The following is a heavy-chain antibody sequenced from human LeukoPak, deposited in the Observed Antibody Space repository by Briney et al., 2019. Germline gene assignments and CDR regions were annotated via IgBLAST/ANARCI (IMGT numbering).Heavy chain of an antibody. Sequence: GGSLRLSCAASGFTFDSYAMNWVRQAPGKGLEWVSAISGSDGSTYYADSVKGRFTISRDDSQNTLYLQMNSLSAEDTAVYYCAKVETSGGANCYALDYWGQGTLVTVSS. V-gene: IGHV3-23*01. CDR1: GFTFDSYA. D-gene: IGHD2-2*01. J-gene: IGHJ4*02. CDR2: ISGSDGST. CDR3: AKVETSGGANCYALDY.